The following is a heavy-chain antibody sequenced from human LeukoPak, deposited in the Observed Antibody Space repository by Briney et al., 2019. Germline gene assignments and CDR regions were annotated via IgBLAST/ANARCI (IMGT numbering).Heavy chain of an antibody. CDR3: ARAQLNLAADFGMDV. V-gene: IGHV4-59*01. Sequence: SETLSLTCTVSGGSISTYYWSWIRQPPGKGLEWIGYIYYSGSTKYSPSLKSRVTISVDTSKNQFSLKLSSVTAADTAVYYCARAQLNLAADFGMDVWGQGTTVTVSS. J-gene: IGHJ6*02. CDR2: IYYSGST. D-gene: IGHD1-1*01. CDR1: GGSISTYY.